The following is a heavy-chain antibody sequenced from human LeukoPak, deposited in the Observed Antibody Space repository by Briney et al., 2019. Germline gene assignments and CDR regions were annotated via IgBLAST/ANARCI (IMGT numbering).Heavy chain of an antibody. CDR3: AKRSSIAFFDY. J-gene: IGHJ4*02. V-gene: IGHV3-23*01. D-gene: IGHD6-6*01. Sequence: PGGSLRLSCAVSGFTFNNYAMSWVRQAPGKGLEWVSGISGSGGSTYYADSVKGRFTISRDNSKNTLYLQMNSLRAEDTAVYYCAKRSSIAFFDYWGQGTLVTVS. CDR1: GFTFNNYA. CDR2: ISGSGGST.